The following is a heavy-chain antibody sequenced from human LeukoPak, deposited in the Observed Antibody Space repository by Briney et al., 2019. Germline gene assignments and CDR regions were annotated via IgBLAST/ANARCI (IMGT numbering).Heavy chain of an antibody. CDR3: ARGLNYYDSSGYYGWFDP. CDR1: GGSFSGYY. CDR2: INHSGST. J-gene: IGHJ5*02. V-gene: IGHV4-34*01. D-gene: IGHD3-22*01. Sequence: SETLSLTCAVYGGSFSGYYWSWIRQPPGKGLEWIGEINHSGSTNYNPSLKSRVTISVDTSKNQFSLMLSSVTAADTAVYYCARGLNYYDSSGYYGWFDPWGQGTLVTVSS.